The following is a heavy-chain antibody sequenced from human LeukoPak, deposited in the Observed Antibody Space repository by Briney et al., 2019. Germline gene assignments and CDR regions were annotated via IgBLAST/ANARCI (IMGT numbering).Heavy chain of an antibody. V-gene: IGHV3-48*03. J-gene: IGHJ6*04. D-gene: IGHD6-19*01. CDR2: ISSSGSTI. Sequence: PGGSLRLSCAASGFTFSSYEMSWVRLAPGKGLEWVSYISSSGSTIYYADSVKGRFTISRDNAKNSLYLQMNSLRAEDTAVYYCARDIPLVQWLDPRLYYYYYYGMDVWGKGTTVTVSS. CDR1: GFTFSSYE. CDR3: ARDIPLVQWLDPRLYYYYYYGMDV.